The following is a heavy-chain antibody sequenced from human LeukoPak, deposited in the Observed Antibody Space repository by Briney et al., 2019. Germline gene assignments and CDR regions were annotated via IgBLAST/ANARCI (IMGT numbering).Heavy chain of an antibody. CDR1: GGSISSYY. J-gene: IGHJ3*02. CDR3: ARDQGPYYDFWSGNPDAFDI. V-gene: IGHV4-59*01. Sequence: SETLSLTCTVSGGSISSYYWSWIRQPPGKGLEWIGYIYYSGSTNYNPSLKSRVTISVDTSKNQFSLKLSSVTAADTAVYYCARDQGPYYDFWSGNPDAFDIWGQGTMVTVSS. D-gene: IGHD3-3*01. CDR2: IYYSGST.